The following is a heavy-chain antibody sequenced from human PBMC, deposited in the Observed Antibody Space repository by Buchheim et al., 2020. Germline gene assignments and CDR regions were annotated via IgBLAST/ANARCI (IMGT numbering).Heavy chain of an antibody. J-gene: IGHJ6*02. CDR3: ARAKSLRYIVTGYAYYYGMDV. CDR1: GGSFSGYY. V-gene: IGHV4-34*01. CDR2: INHSGST. Sequence: QVQLQQWGAGLLKPSETLSLTCAVYGGSFSGYYWSWIRQPPGKGLEWIGEINHSGSTNYNPSLKSRVTISVDTSKNQFSLKLSSVTAADTAVYYCARAKSLRYIVTGYAYYYGMDVWGQGTT. D-gene: IGHD3-9*01.